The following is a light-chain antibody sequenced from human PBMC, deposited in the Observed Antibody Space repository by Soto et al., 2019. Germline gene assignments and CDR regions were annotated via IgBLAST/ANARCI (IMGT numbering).Light chain of an antibody. CDR3: SSYTSSSTLRV. Sequence: QSALTQPPSVSGSPGQSITISCTGTSSDVGGYDYVSWYQQHPGKAPKPMIYDVSNRPSGISNRFSASKSGNTASLTISGLQAEDEADYYCSSYTSSSTLRVFGTGTKV. V-gene: IGLV2-14*01. J-gene: IGLJ1*01. CDR2: DVS. CDR1: SSDVGGYDY.